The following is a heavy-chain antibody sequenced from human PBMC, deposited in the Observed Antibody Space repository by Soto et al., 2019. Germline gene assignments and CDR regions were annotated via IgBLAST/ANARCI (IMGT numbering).Heavy chain of an antibody. D-gene: IGHD2-2*01. Sequence: ASVKVSCKASAYAVTSHYMHWVRQAPGQGLEWMGIINPSGDTTSYAQRFQGRVTMTSDTSTSTVYMELSSLRSEDTAVYYCARDRCTSPNYHFVHDIDMRGQGTTVTVSS. V-gene: IGHV1-46*01. CDR1: AYAVTSHY. CDR3: ARDRCTSPNYHFVHDIDM. J-gene: IGHJ6*02. CDR2: INPSGDTT.